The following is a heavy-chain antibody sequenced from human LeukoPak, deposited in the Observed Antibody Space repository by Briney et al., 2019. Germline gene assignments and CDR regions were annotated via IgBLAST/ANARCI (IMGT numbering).Heavy chain of an antibody. Sequence: SETLSLTCTVSGGSISSYYWSWIRQPPGKGLEWIGYIYYSGSTNYNPSLKSRVTISVDTSKNQFSLKLSSVTAADTAVYYCAGGYCTNGVCPISDYWGQGTLVTVSS. D-gene: IGHD2-8*01. V-gene: IGHV4-59*12. CDR2: IYYSGST. CDR1: GGSISSYY. J-gene: IGHJ4*02. CDR3: AGGYCTNGVCPISDY.